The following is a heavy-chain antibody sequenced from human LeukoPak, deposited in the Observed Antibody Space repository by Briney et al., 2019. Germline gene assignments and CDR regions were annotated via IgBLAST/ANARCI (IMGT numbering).Heavy chain of an antibody. CDR3: ARGYSYGYGY. Sequence: SETLSLTCAVYAGSFSGYYWSWLRQPPGKGLEWIGETIHSGRTNYNPSLKSRVTISADTSKNQFSLKLRSVTAADTAVYYCARGYSYGYGYWGQGTLVTVSS. D-gene: IGHD5-18*01. CDR2: TIHSGRT. V-gene: IGHV4-34*12. J-gene: IGHJ4*02. CDR1: AGSFSGYY.